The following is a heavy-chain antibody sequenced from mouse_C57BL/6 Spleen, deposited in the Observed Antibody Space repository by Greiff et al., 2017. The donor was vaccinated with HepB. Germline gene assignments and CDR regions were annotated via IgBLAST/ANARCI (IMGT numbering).Heavy chain of an antibody. Sequence: EVKLVESGGGLVKPGGSLKLSCAASGFTFSSYAMSWVRQTPEKRLEWVATISDGGSYTYYPDNVKGRVTISRDNAKNKLYLQMSHLKSEDTAMYYCARGGYYGPGFAYWGQGTLVTVSA. V-gene: IGHV5-4*03. CDR2: ISDGGSYT. CDR3: ARGGYYGPGFAY. CDR1: GFTFSSYA. J-gene: IGHJ3*01. D-gene: IGHD1-2*01.